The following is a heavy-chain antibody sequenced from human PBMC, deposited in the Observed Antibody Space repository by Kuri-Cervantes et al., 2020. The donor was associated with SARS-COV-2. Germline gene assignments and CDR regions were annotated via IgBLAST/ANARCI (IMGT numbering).Heavy chain of an antibody. CDR1: GFTFSSYS. D-gene: IGHD4-11*01. CDR3: ARDYDYSNYDVTGLDY. CDR2: ISSSSYI. V-gene: IGHV3-21*01. J-gene: IGHJ4*02. Sequence: GGSLRLSCAASGFTFSSYSMNWVRQAPGKGLEWVSSISSSSYIYYADSVKGRFTISRDNAKNSLYLQMNSLRAEDTAVYYCARDYDYSNYDVTGLDYWGQGTLVTVSS.